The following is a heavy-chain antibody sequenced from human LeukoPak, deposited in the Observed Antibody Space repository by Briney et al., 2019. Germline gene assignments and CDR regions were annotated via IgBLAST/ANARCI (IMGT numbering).Heavy chain of an antibody. CDR1: GFTFRTYG. CDR2: IWQDGSNK. CDR3: ASETSGPY. Sequence: PGGSLRLSCAASGFTFRTYGMHWVRQAPGKGLEWVAVIWQDGSNKDYADFVKGRFTISRDNSKNTLYLQMNSLRAEDSAVYYCASETSGPYWGQGTLVTVSA. V-gene: IGHV3-33*01. J-gene: IGHJ4*02. D-gene: IGHD5-12*01.